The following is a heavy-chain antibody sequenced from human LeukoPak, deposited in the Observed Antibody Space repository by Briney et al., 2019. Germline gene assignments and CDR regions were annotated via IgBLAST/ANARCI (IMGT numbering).Heavy chain of an antibody. D-gene: IGHD2-21*02. J-gene: IGHJ4*02. V-gene: IGHV3-15*01. CDR3: TTAVVVTGFDY. CDR2: IKRKTDGGTT. Sequence: GGSLILSCAASGFTFSNAWMTWVRQPPGKGLEWVGRIKRKTDGGTTDYAAPVKGRFDISRDDSKNVVYLQMNSLKTEDTAVYYCTTAVVVTGFDYWGQGTLVSVSS. CDR1: GFTFSNAW.